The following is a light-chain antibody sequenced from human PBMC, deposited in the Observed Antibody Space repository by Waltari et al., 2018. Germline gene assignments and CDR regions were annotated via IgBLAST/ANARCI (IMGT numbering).Light chain of an antibody. CDR2: LGS. V-gene: IGKV2-28*01. CDR1: QSLLHSNGYNY. CDR3: MXALQTPPYT. Sequence: DXXMTQSPLSLPVTPGEPXSISCRSSQSLLHSNGYNYLDWYLQKPGQSPQLLIYLGSNRASGVPDRFSGSGSGTDFTLKISRVEAEDVGVYYCMXALQTPPYTFGQGTKLEIK. J-gene: IGKJ2*01.